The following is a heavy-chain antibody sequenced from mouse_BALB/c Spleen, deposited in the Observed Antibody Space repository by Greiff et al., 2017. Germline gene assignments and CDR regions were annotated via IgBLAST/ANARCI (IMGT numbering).Heavy chain of an antibody. V-gene: IGHV5-6*03. J-gene: IGHJ3*01. Sequence: EVKLVESGGGLVQPGGSLKLSCAASGFTFSSYGMSWVRQTPDKRLEWVATISSGGSYTYYPDSVKGRFTISRDNAKNTLYLQMSSLKSEDTAMYYCARHEGGFAYWGQGTLVTVSA. CDR3: ARHEGGFAY. CDR1: GFTFSSYG. CDR2: ISSGGSYT.